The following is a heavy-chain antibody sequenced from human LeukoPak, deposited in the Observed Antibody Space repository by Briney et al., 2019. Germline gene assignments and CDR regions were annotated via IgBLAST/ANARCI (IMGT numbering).Heavy chain of an antibody. CDR2: INHSGST. V-gene: IGHV4-34*01. CDR1: GGSFSGYY. D-gene: IGHD5-12*01. Sequence: SETLSLTCAVYGGSFSGYYWSWLRQPPGKGLEWIGEINHSGSTNYNPSLKSRVTISVDTSKNQFSLKLSSVTAADTAVYYCASVGPTSYYFDYWGQGTLGTVSS. J-gene: IGHJ4*02. CDR3: ASVGPTSYYFDY.